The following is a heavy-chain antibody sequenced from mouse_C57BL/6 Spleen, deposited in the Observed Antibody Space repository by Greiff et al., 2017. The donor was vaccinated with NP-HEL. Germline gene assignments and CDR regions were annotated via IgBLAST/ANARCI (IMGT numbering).Heavy chain of an antibody. J-gene: IGHJ4*01. CDR2: IHPNSGST. CDR1: GYTFTSYW. V-gene: IGHV1-64*01. CDR3: ARQDYYGSRGPGAMDY. Sequence: VQLQQPGAELVKPGASVKLSCKASGYTFTSYWMHWVKQRPGQGLEWIGMIHPNSGSTNYNEKFKSKATLTVDKSSSTAYMQLSSLTSEDSAVYYGARQDYYGSRGPGAMDYWGQGTSVTVSS. D-gene: IGHD1-1*01.